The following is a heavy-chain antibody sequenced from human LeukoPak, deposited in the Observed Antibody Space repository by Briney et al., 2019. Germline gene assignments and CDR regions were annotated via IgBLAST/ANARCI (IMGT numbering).Heavy chain of an antibody. CDR3: ARFETAAAIPFEY. CDR2: ISSESTYI. CDR1: GFTFSDYS. Sequence: GGSLRLSCAASGFTFSDYSMNWVRQAPGMGLEWVSSISSESTYILYADSVKGRFTISRDNAKNSLYLQMNSLRVEDTAVYYCARFETAAAIPFEYWGQGALVTVSS. J-gene: IGHJ4*02. V-gene: IGHV3-21*01. D-gene: IGHD6-25*01.